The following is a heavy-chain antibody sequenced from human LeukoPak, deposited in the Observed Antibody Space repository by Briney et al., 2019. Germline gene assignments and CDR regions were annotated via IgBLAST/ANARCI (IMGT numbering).Heavy chain of an antibody. Sequence: PSETLSLNCTVSGDSISTSSYYWGWIRQPPGKGLEWLGSIYYSGSTYYNPSLKSRVTISVDTSKNQFSLNLYSVTAADTAVFYCARSYYYDYRQIDYWGQGTLVTVSS. CDR2: IYYSGST. J-gene: IGHJ4*02. CDR1: GDSISTSSYY. CDR3: ARSYYYDYRQIDY. V-gene: IGHV4-39*01. D-gene: IGHD3-22*01.